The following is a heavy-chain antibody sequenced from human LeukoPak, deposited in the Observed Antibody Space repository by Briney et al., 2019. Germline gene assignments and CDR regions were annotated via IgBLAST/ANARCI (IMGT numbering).Heavy chain of an antibody. CDR1: GFTFDDYA. D-gene: IGHD6-13*01. CDR3: ARAVYSLDY. Sequence: GGSLRLSCAASGFTFDDYAMHWVRQAPGKGLEWVSLISGDGGSTYYADSVKGRFTISRDNSKNSLYLQMNSLRTEDTAVYYCARAVYSLDYWGQGTLVTVSS. V-gene: IGHV3-43*02. CDR2: ISGDGGST. J-gene: IGHJ4*02.